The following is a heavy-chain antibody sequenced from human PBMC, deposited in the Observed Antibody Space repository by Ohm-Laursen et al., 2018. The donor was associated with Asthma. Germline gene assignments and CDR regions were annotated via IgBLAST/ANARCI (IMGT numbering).Heavy chain of an antibody. J-gene: IGHJ4*02. CDR3: ARDVMEWYLPAFDF. D-gene: IGHD3-3*01. Sequence: SLRLSCSASGFTVSPYDMNWVRQAPGKGLEWVAVGGSYYDGGLKYYADSVNGRFTVSRDDSKNTLYLQMNSLRPDDTAVYYCARDVMEWYLPAFDFWGQGTLVTVSS. V-gene: IGHV3-30-3*01. CDR2: GGSYYDGGLK. CDR1: GFTVSPYD.